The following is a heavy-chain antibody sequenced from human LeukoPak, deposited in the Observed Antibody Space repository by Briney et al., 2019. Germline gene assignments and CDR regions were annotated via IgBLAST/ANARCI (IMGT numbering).Heavy chain of an antibody. V-gene: IGHV3-48*03. CDR1: GFTFSSYE. CDR2: ISSSGSTI. CDR3: ARDTNGDGWFDP. J-gene: IGHJ5*02. Sequence: GGSLRLSCAASGFTFSSYEMNWVRQAPGKGLEWVSYISSSGSTIYYADSVKGRFTISRDNAKNSLYLQTNSLRAEDTSVYYCARDTNGDGWFDPWGQGTLVTVSS. D-gene: IGHD4-17*01.